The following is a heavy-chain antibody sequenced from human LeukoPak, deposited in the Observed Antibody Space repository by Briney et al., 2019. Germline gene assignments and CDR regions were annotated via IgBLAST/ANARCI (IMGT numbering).Heavy chain of an antibody. CDR1: GFTFSSYA. CDR2: ISSNGGST. D-gene: IGHD6-19*01. Sequence: PGGSLRLSCSASGFTFSSYAMHWVRQAPGKGLEHVSAISSNGGSTYYADSVKGRFTISRDNSKNTLYLQMSSLRAEDTAVYYCVKGKPQWRPTAYSAFDIWGQGTMVTVSS. V-gene: IGHV3-64D*09. J-gene: IGHJ3*02. CDR3: VKGKPQWRPTAYSAFDI.